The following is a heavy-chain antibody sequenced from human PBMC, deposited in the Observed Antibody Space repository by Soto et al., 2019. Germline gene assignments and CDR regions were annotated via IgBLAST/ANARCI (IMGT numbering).Heavy chain of an antibody. V-gene: IGHV3-23*01. D-gene: IGHD2-2*01. Sequence: EVQLLESGGGLVQPGGSLRLSCAASGFTFSSYAMNWVRQAPGKGLEWVSAVSGDGGDTYYADSVKGRFTISRDNSNNTLFLQMNGLRVEDTAVYYCARRSTSCCQNFDCWGQGNLVTVSS. CDR3: ARRSTSCCQNFDC. CDR2: VSGDGGDT. J-gene: IGHJ4*02. CDR1: GFTFSSYA.